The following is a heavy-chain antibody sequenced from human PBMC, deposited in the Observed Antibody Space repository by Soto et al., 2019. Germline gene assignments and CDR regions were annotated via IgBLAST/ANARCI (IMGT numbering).Heavy chain of an antibody. Sequence: PSETLSLTCTVSGGSISDDSYWSWIRQTPGKGREWIGYIYHTGNTYYNPSLRSRVSISVDKSKSQFSLKLISVTAADTAIYFCARDEYQLLSSVSWFDSWGQGTLVHVSS. CDR1: GGSISDDSY. D-gene: IGHD2-2*01. V-gene: IGHV4-30-4*01. CDR2: IYHTGNT. J-gene: IGHJ5*01. CDR3: ARDEYQLLSSVSWFDS.